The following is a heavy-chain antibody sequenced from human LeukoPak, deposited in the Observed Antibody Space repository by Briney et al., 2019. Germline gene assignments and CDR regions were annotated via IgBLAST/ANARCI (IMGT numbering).Heavy chain of an antibody. CDR1: GFTFSSYA. CDR2: ISGSRGST. CDR3: AKDLLAAPNVDY. J-gene: IGHJ4*02. V-gene: IGHV3-23*01. Sequence: GGSLRLSCAASGFTFSSYAMSWVRQAPGKGLEWVSAISGSRGSTYYADSVKGRFTISRDNSKNTLYLQMNSLRAEDTAVYYCAKDLLAAPNVDYWGQGTLVTVSS. D-gene: IGHD6-6*01.